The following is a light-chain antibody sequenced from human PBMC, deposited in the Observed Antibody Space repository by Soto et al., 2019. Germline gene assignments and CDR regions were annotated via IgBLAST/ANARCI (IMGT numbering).Light chain of an antibody. J-gene: IGLJ2*01. CDR2: DVS. V-gene: IGLV2-14*03. Sequence: QSALTQPASVSGSPGQSITISCTGTSSDFGDNNYVSWYQQHPGKAPRLMIYDVSNRPSGVSNRFSGSKSGNTASLTISGLQAEDEADYYCSSYTRRSSTLVFGGGTQVTVL. CDR3: SSYTRRSSTLV. CDR1: SSDFGDNNY.